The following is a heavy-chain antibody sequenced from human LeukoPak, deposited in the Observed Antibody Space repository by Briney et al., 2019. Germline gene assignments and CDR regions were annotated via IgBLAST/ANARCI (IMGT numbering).Heavy chain of an antibody. J-gene: IGHJ4*02. CDR3: ARVGSSGYYSY. CDR1: GYSISSGYY. D-gene: IGHD3-3*01. Sequence: PSETLSLTCTVSGYSISSGYYWGWIRQPPGKGLEWIGSIYHSGSTYYNPSLKSRVTISVDTSKNQFSLKLSSVTAADTAVYYCARVGSSGYYSYWGQGTLVTVSS. CDR2: IYHSGST. V-gene: IGHV4-38-2*02.